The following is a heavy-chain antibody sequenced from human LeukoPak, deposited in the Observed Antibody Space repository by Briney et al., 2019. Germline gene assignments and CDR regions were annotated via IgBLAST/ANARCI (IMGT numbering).Heavy chain of an antibody. CDR2: INHSGST. CDR1: GGSFSGYY. J-gene: IGHJ4*02. Sequence: SETLSLTCAVYGGSFSGYYWSWIRQPPGKGLEWIGEINHSGSTNYNPSLKSRVTISVDTSKNQFSLKLSSVTAADTAVYYCARVRQVRGVQGGIYYFDYWGQGTLATVSS. D-gene: IGHD3-10*01. CDR3: ARVRQVRGVQGGIYYFDY. V-gene: IGHV4-34*01.